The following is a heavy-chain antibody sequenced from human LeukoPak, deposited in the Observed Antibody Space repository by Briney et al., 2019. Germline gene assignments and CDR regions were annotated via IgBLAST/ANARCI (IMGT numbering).Heavy chain of an antibody. D-gene: IGHD5-18*01. V-gene: IGHV4-59*01. Sequence: KTSETLSLTCTVSGGSISSYYWSWIQQPPGKGLEWIGYIYYTGSTNYNPSLKSRVTISVDTSKNQFSLKLSSVTAADTAVYYCARGALISYSYGPFDYWGQGTLVTVSS. CDR2: IYYTGST. CDR3: ARGALISYSYGPFDY. CDR1: GGSISSYY. J-gene: IGHJ4*02.